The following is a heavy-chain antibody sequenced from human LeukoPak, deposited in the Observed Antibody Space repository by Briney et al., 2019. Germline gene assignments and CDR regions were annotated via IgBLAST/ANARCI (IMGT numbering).Heavy chain of an antibody. V-gene: IGHV3-30*02. CDR2: IRFDGSNK. CDR3: ARGYTSGSPYLDF. CDR1: GFTFSNFG. D-gene: IGHD3-10*01. J-gene: IGHJ4*02. Sequence: GGSLRLSCAASGFTFSNFGMHWDRQAPGKGLEWVAFIRFDGSNKYYADSVRGRFTFSRDNSKNTLYLQMESLRAEDTAVYYCARGYTSGSPYLDFWGQGTLVTVSS.